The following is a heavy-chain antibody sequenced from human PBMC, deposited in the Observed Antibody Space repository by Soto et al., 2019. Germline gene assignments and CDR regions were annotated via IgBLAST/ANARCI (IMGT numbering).Heavy chain of an antibody. CDR3: ARGPPRYQLLSRWATVTTSLDY. D-gene: IGHD4-17*01. CDR1: GGSFSGYY. CDR2: INHSGST. V-gene: IGHV4-34*01. Sequence: SETLSLTCAVYGGSFSGYYWSWIRQPPGKGLEWIGEINHSGSTNYNPSLKSRVTISIDTSKNQFSLKLSSVTAADTAVYYCARGPPRYQLLSRWATVTTSLDYWGQGTLVTVSS. J-gene: IGHJ4*02.